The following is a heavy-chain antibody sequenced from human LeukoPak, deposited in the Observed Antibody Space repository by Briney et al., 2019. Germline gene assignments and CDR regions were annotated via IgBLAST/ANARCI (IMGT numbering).Heavy chain of an antibody. CDR3: SKVNY. J-gene: IGHJ4*02. V-gene: IGHV3-7*04. CDR1: GCSFRNSC. CDR2: INQDGSAK. Sequence: HPGGSLGVYCAASGCSFRNSCMSWLCQAPEKGLEWVAHINQDGSAKFYVDSVKGRFTISRDNAKNSLYLQMNSLRAEDTAVYYCSKVNYWGQGTLVTVSS.